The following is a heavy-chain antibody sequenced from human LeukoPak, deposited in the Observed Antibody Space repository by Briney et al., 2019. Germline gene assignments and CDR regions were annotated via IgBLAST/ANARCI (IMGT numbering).Heavy chain of an antibody. CDR3: ARGRYFDWLLQNYYFDY. CDR2: IIPIFGTA. J-gene: IGHJ4*02. Sequence: ASVKVSCKASGGTFSSYAISWVRQAPGQGLEWMGGIIPIFGTANYAQKFKGRVTITADKSTSTAYMELSSLRSEDTAVYYCARGRYFDWLLQNYYFDYWGQGTLVTVSS. V-gene: IGHV1-69*06. D-gene: IGHD3-9*01. CDR1: GGTFSSYA.